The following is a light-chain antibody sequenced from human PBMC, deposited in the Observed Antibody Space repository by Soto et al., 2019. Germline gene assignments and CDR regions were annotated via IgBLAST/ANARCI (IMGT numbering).Light chain of an antibody. J-gene: IGKJ1*01. V-gene: IGKV3-20*01. CDR1: QSVPSKY. CDR3: QQYGTSPRT. Sequence: EMVLTQSPGTLSLSPGERATLSCRASQSVPSKYLAWYQQNPGQAPRLLIYGASNRATGIPDKFSGSGSGTDFTLTISRLEPEDFAVYYCQQYGTSPRTFGQGTKVDIK. CDR2: GAS.